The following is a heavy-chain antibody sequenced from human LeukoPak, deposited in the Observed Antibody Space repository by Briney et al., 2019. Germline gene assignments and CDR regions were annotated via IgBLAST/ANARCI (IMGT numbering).Heavy chain of an antibody. J-gene: IGHJ4*02. CDR1: GYTFTSYG. Sequence: GASVKVSCKASGYTFTSYGISWVRQAPGQGLEWMGWISAYNGNTSYAQKLQGRVTMTTDTSTSTDYMELRSLRSDDTAVYYCARDNSGYDYVGDYWGQGTLVTVSS. D-gene: IGHD5-12*01. V-gene: IGHV1-18*01. CDR2: ISAYNGNT. CDR3: ARDNSGYDYVGDY.